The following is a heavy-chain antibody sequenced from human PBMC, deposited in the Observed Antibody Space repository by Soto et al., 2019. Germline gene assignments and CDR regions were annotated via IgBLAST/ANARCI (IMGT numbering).Heavy chain of an antibody. CDR2: ISGSGGST. CDR1: GFTFSSYS. Sequence: GGSLRLSCAASGFTFSSYSMSWVRQAPGKGLEWVSAISGSGGSTYYADSVKGRFTISRDNSKNTLYLQMNSLRAEDKAVYYCAKAPEGFWSGYYKHWGQGTLVTVSS. J-gene: IGHJ1*01. CDR3: AKAPEGFWSGYYKH. D-gene: IGHD3-3*01. V-gene: IGHV3-23*01.